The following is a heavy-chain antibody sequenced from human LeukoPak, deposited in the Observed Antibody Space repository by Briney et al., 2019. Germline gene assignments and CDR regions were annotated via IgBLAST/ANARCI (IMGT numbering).Heavy chain of an antibody. CDR1: GYTFTSNY. Sequence: ATVKVSCKASGYTFTSNYIHWVRQAPGQGLEWMGMIYPRDGSTSYAQKFQGRVTVTRDTSTSTVHMELSGLRSEDTAVYYCARDQEGFDYWGQGTLVTVSS. V-gene: IGHV1-46*01. CDR3: ARDQEGFDY. J-gene: IGHJ4*02. CDR2: IYPRDGST.